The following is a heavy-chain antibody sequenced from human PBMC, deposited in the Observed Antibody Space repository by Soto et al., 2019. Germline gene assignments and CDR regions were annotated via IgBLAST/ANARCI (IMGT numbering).Heavy chain of an antibody. CDR2: INPHTGAT. Sequence: QVQLVQSGAEVKKPGASVKVSCKASGYTFTDYYVHWVRQAPEQGLEWMGWINPHTGATTYALKFQGRVSMTRDTSISTAFMQLSRLRPDDTAVYYCARTGPGNYYQLSCYWGQGTLVTSSS. CDR3: ARTGPGNYYQLSCY. D-gene: IGHD3-10*01. J-gene: IGHJ4*02. CDR1: GYTFTDYY. V-gene: IGHV1-2*02.